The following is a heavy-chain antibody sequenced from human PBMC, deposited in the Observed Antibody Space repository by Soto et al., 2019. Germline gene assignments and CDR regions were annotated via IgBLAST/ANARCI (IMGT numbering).Heavy chain of an antibody. Sequence: QVQLVQSGAEVKKPGASVKVSCKASGYTFTSYGISWVRQAPGQGLEWMGWISAYNGNTNYAQTLQGRVTMTTDTSTSTAYLELRSLISDDTAVYYCARVDSSGWYAEGGASDIWGQGTIVTVSS. D-gene: IGHD6-19*01. V-gene: IGHV1-18*01. J-gene: IGHJ3*02. CDR2: ISAYNGNT. CDR3: ARVDSSGWYAEGGASDI. CDR1: GYTFTSYG.